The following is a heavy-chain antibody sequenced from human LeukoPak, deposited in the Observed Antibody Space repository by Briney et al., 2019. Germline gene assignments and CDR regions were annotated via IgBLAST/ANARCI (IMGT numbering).Heavy chain of an antibody. D-gene: IGHD3-22*01. CDR3: VKDLGNYYDTNAADY. V-gene: IGHV3-9*01. CDR1: GFTFDGYA. CDR2: ISWNSDSL. Sequence: SLRLSCAASGFTFDGYAMHWVRQVPGKGLEWVSGISWNSDSLNYADSVRGRFTISRDNAKNSLYLQMNSLRAEDTALYYCVKDLGNYYDTNAADYWGQGTLVTVSS. J-gene: IGHJ4*02.